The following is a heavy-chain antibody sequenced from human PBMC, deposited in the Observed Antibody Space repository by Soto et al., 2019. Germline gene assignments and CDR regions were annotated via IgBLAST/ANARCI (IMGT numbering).Heavy chain of an antibody. CDR2: INTNSGVT. D-gene: IGHD6-19*01. Sequence: QVQLVQSGAEVKKPGASVKVSCKASGNPFPDYYLHWVRQAPGQGLEWMGWINTNSGVTNFAQKFQGWVTLTRDTSVNTAYMELNRLKSADTAVFFCARGVSGWSPFDFWGQGTLVTVSS. J-gene: IGHJ4*02. CDR1: GNPFPDYY. CDR3: ARGVSGWSPFDF. V-gene: IGHV1-2*04.